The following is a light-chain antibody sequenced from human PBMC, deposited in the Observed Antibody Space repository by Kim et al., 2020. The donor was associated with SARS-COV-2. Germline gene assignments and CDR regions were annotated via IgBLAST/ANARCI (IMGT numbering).Light chain of an antibody. CDR2: EDR. CDR1: SGGIAGSD. V-gene: IGLV6-57*03. CDR3: QSYDGDSQNNQV. J-gene: IGLJ3*02. Sequence: IAGIRNSGGIAGSDVHWYQRRPGSAPTTVIYEDRERPSGVPDRFSGSTDSSSNSASLTIAGLETEDEADYYCQSYDGDSQNNQVFGGGTQLTVL.